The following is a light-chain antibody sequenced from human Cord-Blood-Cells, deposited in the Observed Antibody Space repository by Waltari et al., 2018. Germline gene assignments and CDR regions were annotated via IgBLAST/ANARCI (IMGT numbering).Light chain of an antibody. CDR2: GAS. Sequence: IGLTQSPGTLSLSPGESATLSCRASQSVSSSYLAWYQQKPGQAPRLLIYGASSRATGIPDRFSGSGSGTDFTLTISRLEPEDFAVYYCQQYGSSPYTFGQGTKLEIK. CDR3: QQYGSSPYT. CDR1: QSVSSSY. J-gene: IGKJ2*01. V-gene: IGKV3-20*01.